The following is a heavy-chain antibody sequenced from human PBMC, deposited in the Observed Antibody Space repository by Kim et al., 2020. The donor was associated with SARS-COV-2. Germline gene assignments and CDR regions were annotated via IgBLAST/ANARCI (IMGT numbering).Heavy chain of an antibody. J-gene: IGHJ4*02. Sequence: GGSLRLSCAASGSIFYKDAMHWVRQAPGKGLEWVAMIWREGIRKFYADFVKGRFTVSSDNSNNRLYLEMYSLRPEDKAVYYCEGDSPDSGRSFYSWGLG. CDR1: GSIFYKDA. V-gene: IGHV3-33*01. CDR2: IWREGIRK. D-gene: IGHD6-25*01. CDR3: EGDSPDSGRSFYS.